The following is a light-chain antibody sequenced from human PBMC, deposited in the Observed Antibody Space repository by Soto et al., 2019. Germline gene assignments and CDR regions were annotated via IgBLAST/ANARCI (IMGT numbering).Light chain of an antibody. V-gene: IGKV3-20*01. CDR1: QSVSSNN. Sequence: EIVLTQSPGTLSLSPGERATLSCRASQSVSSNNLAWYQQRPGQAPSVVIYGASTRPTGIPERCSGSGSGTYFTITSSIQDADVFVDYCWQQYSRSPFTFGPGTKVDIK. J-gene: IGKJ3*01. CDR2: GAS. CDR3: QQYSRSPFT.